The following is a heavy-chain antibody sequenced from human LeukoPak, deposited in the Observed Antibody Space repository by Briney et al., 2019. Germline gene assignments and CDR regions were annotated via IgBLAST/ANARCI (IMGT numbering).Heavy chain of an antibody. Sequence: GGSLRLSCAASGFTVSSNYMSWVRQAPGKGLEWVSVIYSGSSTYYADSVKGRFTISRDNSKNTLYLQMNSLRAEDTAVYYCASQVYYGSGSPDLYYYYYYGMDVWGQGTTVTVSS. J-gene: IGHJ6*02. D-gene: IGHD3-10*01. CDR1: GFTVSSNY. CDR2: IYSGSST. V-gene: IGHV3-66*04. CDR3: ASQVYYGSGSPDLYYYYYYGMDV.